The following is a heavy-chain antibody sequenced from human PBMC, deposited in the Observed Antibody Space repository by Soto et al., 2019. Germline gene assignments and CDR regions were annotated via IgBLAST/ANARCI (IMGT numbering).Heavy chain of an antibody. J-gene: IGHJ5*02. D-gene: IGHD3-3*01. V-gene: IGHV4-61*01. CDR2: IYYSGST. Sequence: SETLSLTCTVSGGSVSSGSYYWSWIRQPPGKGLEWIGYIYYSGSTNYNPSLKSRVTISVDTSKNQFSLKLSSVTAADTAVYYCARTFWSGYFNWFDPWGQGTLVTVSS. CDR1: GGSVSSGSYY. CDR3: ARTFWSGYFNWFDP.